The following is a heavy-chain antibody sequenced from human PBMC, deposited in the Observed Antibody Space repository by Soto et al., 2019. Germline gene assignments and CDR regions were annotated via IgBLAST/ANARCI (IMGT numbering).Heavy chain of an antibody. CDR2: INPSDGTT. J-gene: IGHJ4*02. CDR3: ARAISCTGGSCYWGGDY. CDR1: GYTFTNYY. D-gene: IGHD2-15*01. V-gene: IGHV1-46*03. Sequence: QVQLVQSEAEVKEPGASVKVSCKASGYTFTNYYMHWVRQAPGQGLEWMGIINPSDGTTSYTQKFQGRVTVTRDTSTSTVYMELSSLRSEDTAVYYCARAISCTGGSCYWGGDYWGQGTLVTVSS.